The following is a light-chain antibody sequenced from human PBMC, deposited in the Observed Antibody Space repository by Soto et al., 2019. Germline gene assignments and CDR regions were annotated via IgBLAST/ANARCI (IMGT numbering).Light chain of an antibody. Sequence: EIVVTQSPGTLSLSPVERATLSCRASQSASSSYLAWYQQKPGQAPTLLIYGASIRAAGIPDRFSGSGSGTDFTLTISRLEPEDFAVYYCQQRSNWPPITFGQGTRLEIK. CDR3: QQRSNWPPIT. CDR2: GAS. CDR1: QSASSSY. J-gene: IGKJ5*01. V-gene: IGKV3D-20*02.